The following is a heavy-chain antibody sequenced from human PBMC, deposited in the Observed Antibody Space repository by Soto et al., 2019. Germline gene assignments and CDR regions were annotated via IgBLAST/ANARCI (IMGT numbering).Heavy chain of an antibody. CDR1: GYTFTGYY. J-gene: IGHJ4*02. V-gene: IGHV1-2*02. CDR2: INPNSGGT. Sequence: GASVKVSFKASGYTFTGYYMHWVRQAPGQGLEWMGWINPNSGGTNYAQKFQGRVTMTRDTSISTAYMELSRLRSDDTAVYYCARCGRAKDSSSWSDYWGQGTLVTVSS. D-gene: IGHD6-13*01. CDR3: ARCGRAKDSSSWSDY.